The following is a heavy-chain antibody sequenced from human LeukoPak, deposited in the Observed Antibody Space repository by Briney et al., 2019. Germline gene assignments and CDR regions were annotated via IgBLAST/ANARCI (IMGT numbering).Heavy chain of an antibody. Sequence: ASVKVSCKASGYTFTNYGINWVRQAPGQGLEWMGWMNPDSGKTGSSRKFQGRLSLNMNTSASTAYLELSGLRSDDTAEYFCARGQNPLVRQANSLTYYYYYYSMDVWGQGTTVTVSS. D-gene: IGHD2-21*01. CDR2: MNPDSGKT. CDR1: GYTFTNYG. CDR3: ARGQNPLVRQANSLTYYYYYYSMDV. J-gene: IGHJ6*02. V-gene: IGHV1-8*01.